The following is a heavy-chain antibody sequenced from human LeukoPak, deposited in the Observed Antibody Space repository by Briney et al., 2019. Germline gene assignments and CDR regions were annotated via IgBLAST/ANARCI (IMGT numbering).Heavy chain of an antibody. J-gene: IGHJ4*02. CDR2: ISSSSSYI. V-gene: IGHV3-21*04. CDR3: VKDRKTAGTTRYYFDY. CDR1: GFTFSSYS. D-gene: IGHD1/OR15-1a*01. Sequence: GGSLRLSCAASGFTFSSYSMNWVRQAPGKGLEWVSSISSSSSYIYYADSVKGRFTISRDNAKNSLYLQMNSLRAEDTAVYYCVKDRKTAGTTRYYFDYWGQGTLVTVSS.